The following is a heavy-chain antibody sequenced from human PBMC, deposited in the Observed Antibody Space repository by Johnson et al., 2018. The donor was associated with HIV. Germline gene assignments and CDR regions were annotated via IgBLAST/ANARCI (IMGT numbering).Heavy chain of an antibody. CDR3: AKRRGVFFDAFDI. J-gene: IGHJ3*02. D-gene: IGHD6-13*01. Sequence: EQLVESGGGVVRPGGSLRLSCAASGFTVSSNYMSWVRQAPGKGLEWVSVIYSGGSTYYADSVKGRFTISRDNSKNTLYLQMNSLRAEDTAVYYCAKRRGVFFDAFDIWGQGTMVTVSS. V-gene: IGHV3-66*02. CDR1: GFTVSSNY. CDR2: IYSGGST.